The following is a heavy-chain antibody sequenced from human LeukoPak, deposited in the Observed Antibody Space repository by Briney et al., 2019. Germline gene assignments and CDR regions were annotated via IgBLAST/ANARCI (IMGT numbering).Heavy chain of an antibody. V-gene: IGHV1-8*02. CDR3: ARAVRGRGFDY. D-gene: IGHD3-10*01. CDR1: GYTFTGYY. CDR2: MNPNSGNT. J-gene: IGHJ4*02. Sequence: ASVEVSCKASGYTFTGYYMHWVRQATGQGLEWMGWMNPNSGNTGYAQKFQGRVTMTRNTSISTAYMELSSLRSEDTAVYYCARAVRGRGFDYWGQGTLVTVSS.